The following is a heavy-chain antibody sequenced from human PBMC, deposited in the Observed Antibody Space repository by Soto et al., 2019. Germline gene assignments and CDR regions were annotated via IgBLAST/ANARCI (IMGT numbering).Heavy chain of an antibody. CDR2: IYYSGST. V-gene: IGHV4-39*01. Sequence: SETRSLTCTVSRGSINRRCYYCAWVRQTPGTGLGWIGSIYYSGSTYYNSYRKSRITLSVDTRSNYFSLKLSSVTAADAAVYYCVANYSSYSYYGLHDWGHGRTVAVS. J-gene: IGHJ6*01. CDR1: RGSINRRCYY. CDR3: VANYSSYSYYGLHD. D-gene: IGHD2-15*01.